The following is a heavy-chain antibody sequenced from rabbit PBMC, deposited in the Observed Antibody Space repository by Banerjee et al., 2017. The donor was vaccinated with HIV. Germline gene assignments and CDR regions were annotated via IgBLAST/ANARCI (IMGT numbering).Heavy chain of an antibody. CDR3: AREGYSSDGVTNYFRL. D-gene: IGHD1-1*01. CDR1: GFDFSSYYM. CDR2: IDPVFGST. V-gene: IGHV1S45*01. J-gene: IGHJ6*01. Sequence: QEQLKESGGGLVQPGGSLKLSCKASGFDFSSYYMSWVRQAPGKGLEWIGYIDPVFGSTYYASWAKGRFTISKTSSTTVTLQMTSLTAADTATYFCAREGYSSDGVTNYFRLWGPGTLVTVS.